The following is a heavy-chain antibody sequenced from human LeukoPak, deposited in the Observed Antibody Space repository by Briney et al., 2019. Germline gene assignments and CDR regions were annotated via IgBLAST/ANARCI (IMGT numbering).Heavy chain of an antibody. CDR1: GGSISSYY. D-gene: IGHD1-1*01. CDR3: ARSDLSTTGAETLIDY. CDR2: IYYSGST. Sequence: PSETLSLTCTVSGGSISSYYWSWIRQPPGKGLEWIGYIYYSGSTNYNPSLKSRVTISVDTSKNQFSLKLSSVTAADTAVYYCARSDLSTTGAETLIDYWGQGTLVTVSS. J-gene: IGHJ4*02. V-gene: IGHV4-59*01.